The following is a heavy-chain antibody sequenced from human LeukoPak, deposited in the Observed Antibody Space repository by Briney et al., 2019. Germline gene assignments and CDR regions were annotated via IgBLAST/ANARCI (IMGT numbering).Heavy chain of an antibody. V-gene: IGHV4-34*01. CDR2: INHSGST. Sequence: SETLSLTCAVYGGSFSGYYWSWIRQPPGKGLEWIGEINHSGSTNYNPSLKSRVTISVDTSKNQFSLKLSSVTAADTAVYYCARGDYGSGWFVEYWGQGTLVTVSS. CDR1: GGSFSGYY. CDR3: ARGDYGSGWFVEY. D-gene: IGHD6-19*01. J-gene: IGHJ4*02.